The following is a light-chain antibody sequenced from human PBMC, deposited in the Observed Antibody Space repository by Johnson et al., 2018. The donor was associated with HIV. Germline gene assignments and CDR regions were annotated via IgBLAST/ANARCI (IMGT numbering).Light chain of an antibody. Sequence: QSVLTQPPSVSAAPGQKVTISCSGASSNIDNDYVSWYQQIPGTAPKLLIYDNNKRPSGIPDRFSGSKSGSSATLAITGLPTGDEGDYYCGPWDTSLSASLFGTGTKVSVL. CDR1: SSNIDNDY. J-gene: IGLJ1*01. CDR2: DNN. V-gene: IGLV1-51*01. CDR3: GPWDTSLSASL.